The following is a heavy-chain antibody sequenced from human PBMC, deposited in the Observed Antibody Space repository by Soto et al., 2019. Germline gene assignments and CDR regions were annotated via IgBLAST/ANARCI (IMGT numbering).Heavy chain of an antibody. CDR1: GYSFATYW. CDR2: IDPSDSYT. Sequence: GESLKISCKGSGYSFATYWISWVRQMPGKGLEWTGRIDPSDSYTNYSPSFQGQVTISADKSISTAYLQWSSLKASDTAMYYCARHGIVGAPNYWGQGTLVTVSS. J-gene: IGHJ4*02. D-gene: IGHD1-26*01. CDR3: ARHGIVGAPNY. V-gene: IGHV5-10-1*01.